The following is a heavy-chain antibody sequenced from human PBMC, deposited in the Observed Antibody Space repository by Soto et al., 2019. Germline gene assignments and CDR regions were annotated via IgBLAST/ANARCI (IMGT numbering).Heavy chain of an antibody. V-gene: IGHV3-21*01. CDR2: ISGSSSYI. D-gene: IGHD2-15*01. CDR3: ARGLGYCNVGSCSGAFDM. CDR1: GLSFSSDS. Sequence: EVQLVESVGGLVKPGGSLRLSCTASGLSFSSDSMNRVRQAPGKGLEWVSSISGSSSYIYYADSVKGRFTISRDNAKNSVYLQMNSLRAEDTAVYYCARGLGYCNVGSCSGAFDMWGQGTMVTVSS. J-gene: IGHJ3*02.